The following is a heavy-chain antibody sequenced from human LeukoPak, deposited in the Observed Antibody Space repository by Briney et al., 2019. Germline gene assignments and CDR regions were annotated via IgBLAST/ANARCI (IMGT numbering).Heavy chain of an antibody. CDR2: ISSSSSYI. J-gene: IGHJ4*02. V-gene: IGHV3-21*01. D-gene: IGHD3-3*01. CDR3: ARERDFWSGLDY. Sequence: GGSLRLSXAASGFTFSSYSMNWVRQAPGKGLEWVSSISSSSSYIYYADSVKGRFTISRDNAKNSLYLQMNSLRAEDTAVYYCARERDFWSGLDYWGQGTLVTVSS. CDR1: GFTFSSYS.